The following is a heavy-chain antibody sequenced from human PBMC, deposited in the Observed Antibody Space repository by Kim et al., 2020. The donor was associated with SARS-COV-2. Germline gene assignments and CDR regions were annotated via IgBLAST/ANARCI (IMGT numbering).Heavy chain of an antibody. CDR2: ISAFSGNT. D-gene: IGHD1-26*01. J-gene: IGHJ6*02. CDR3: ARSGNYFHYYYGMDV. CDR1: GYRFTSYG. V-gene: IGHV1-18*01. Sequence: ASVKVSCKASGYRFTSYGISWVRQAPGQGLEWMGWISAFSGNTNYPQKLQGRVTMTTDPSTNTAYMELRSLTSDDTAIYYCARSGNYFHYYYGMDVWGQVTTVTVSS.